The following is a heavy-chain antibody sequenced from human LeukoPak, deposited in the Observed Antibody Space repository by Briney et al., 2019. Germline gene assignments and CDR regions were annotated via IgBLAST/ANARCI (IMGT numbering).Heavy chain of an antibody. CDR2: IYYSGST. J-gene: IGHJ4*02. V-gene: IGHV4-39*01. CDR1: GGSISSSSYY. CDR3: ARGRRYGGYSYGYAGLDY. Sequence: SETLSLTCTVSGGSISSSSYYWGWIRQPPGKGLEWIGSIYYSGSTYYNPSLKSRVTISVDTSKNQFSLKLSSVAAADTAVYYCARGRRYGGYSYGYAGLDYWGQGTLVTVFS. D-gene: IGHD5-18*01.